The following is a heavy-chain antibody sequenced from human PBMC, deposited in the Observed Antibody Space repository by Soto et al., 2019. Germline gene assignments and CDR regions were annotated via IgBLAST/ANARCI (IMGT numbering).Heavy chain of an antibody. CDR3: APHTLDTGMPSGY. J-gene: IGHJ4*02. V-gene: IGHV1-18*01. Sequence: ASVKVSCKVSGYTFTSYGISWVRQAPGQGLEWMGWISAYNGNTNYAQKLQGRVTLTTDASTSTAYMELRSLRSDDTAVYYCAPHTLDTGMPSGYWGQGTLVTVSS. D-gene: IGHD5-18*01. CDR2: ISAYNGNT. CDR1: GYTFTSYG.